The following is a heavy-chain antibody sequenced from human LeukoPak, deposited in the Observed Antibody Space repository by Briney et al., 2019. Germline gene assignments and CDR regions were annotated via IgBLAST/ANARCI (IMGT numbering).Heavy chain of an antibody. CDR2: IQYDGSNK. Sequence: PGGSLRLSCAASGSTFSSYGMHWVRQAPGRGLGWVAFIQYDGSNKYYADSVKGRFSISRDTAKNSLYLQMNSLRAEDTAVYYCATDPVDSSGYDSPHDALDYWGQGTLVTVSS. CDR3: ATDPVDSSGYDSPHDALDY. D-gene: IGHD3-22*01. J-gene: IGHJ4*02. CDR1: GSTFSSYG. V-gene: IGHV3-30*02.